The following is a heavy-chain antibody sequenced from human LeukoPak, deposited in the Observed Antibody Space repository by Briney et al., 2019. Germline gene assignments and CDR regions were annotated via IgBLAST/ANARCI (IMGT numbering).Heavy chain of an antibody. CDR1: GFTFSSYS. V-gene: IGHV3-21*01. CDR2: ISSSSSYI. Sequence: KPGGSLRLSCAASGFTFSSYSMNWVRQAPGKGLEWVSSISSSSSYINYADSVKGRFTISRDNAKNSLYLQMNSLGAEDTAVYYCARAGGVISGSSFDYWGQGTLVTVSS. J-gene: IGHJ4*02. CDR3: ARAGGVISGSSFDY. D-gene: IGHD1-26*01.